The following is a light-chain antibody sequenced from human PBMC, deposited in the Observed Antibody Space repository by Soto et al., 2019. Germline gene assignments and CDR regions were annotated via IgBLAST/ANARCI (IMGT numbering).Light chain of an antibody. CDR3: QQYGSSPWT. V-gene: IGKV3-20*01. CDR2: GAS. J-gene: IGKJ1*01. Sequence: EIVLTQSPGTLSLSPGERATLSCRASQSVSSSYLAWYQQRPGQAPRLLIYGASSRATDIPDRFSGSGSGTDFTLTISRLEPEDFAVYYCQQYGSSPWTFGQETKVEIK. CDR1: QSVSSSY.